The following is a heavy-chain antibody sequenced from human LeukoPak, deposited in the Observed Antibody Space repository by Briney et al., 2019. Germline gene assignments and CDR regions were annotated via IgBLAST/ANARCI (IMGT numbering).Heavy chain of an antibody. CDR1: AFTFSDHY. V-gene: IGHV3-72*01. J-gene: IGHJ4*02. D-gene: IGHD2-21*02. CDR2: TRNKANSYTT. Sequence: PGGSLRLSCAASAFTFSDHYMDWVRQAPGRGREGVGRTRNKANSYTTEYAASVEGRFTISRDDSKNSMFLRMNSLKAEDTAIYYCATSVVPATPFDYWGQGSLVTVSS. CDR3: ATSVVPATPFDY.